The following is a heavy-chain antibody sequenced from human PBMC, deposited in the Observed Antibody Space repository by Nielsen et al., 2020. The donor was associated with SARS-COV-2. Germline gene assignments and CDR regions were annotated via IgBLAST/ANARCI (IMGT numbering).Heavy chain of an antibody. D-gene: IGHD6-19*01. Sequence: SETLSLTCTVSGGSISSSSYYWGWIRQPPGKGLEWIGSIYYSGSTYYNPSLKSRVTISVDTSKNQFSLKLSSVTAADTAVYYCARGLSDYYYAMDVWGQGTTVSVSS. V-gene: IGHV4-39*07. CDR3: ARGLSDYYYAMDV. CDR2: IYYSGST. J-gene: IGHJ6*02. CDR1: GGSISSSSYY.